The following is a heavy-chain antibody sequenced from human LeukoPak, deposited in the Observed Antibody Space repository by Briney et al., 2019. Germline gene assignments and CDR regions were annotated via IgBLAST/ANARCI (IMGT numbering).Heavy chain of an antibody. CDR3: ARTDYYDSSVPDY. J-gene: IGHJ4*02. CDR2: ISSSSSTI. Sequence: PGGSLRLSCAASGFTFSSYSMNWVRQAPGKGLEWVSHISSSSSTIYYADSVKGRFTISRDNAKNSLYLQMNSLRVEDTAVYYCARTDYYDSSVPDYWGQGTLVTVSS. CDR1: GFTFSSYS. D-gene: IGHD3-22*01. V-gene: IGHV3-48*01.